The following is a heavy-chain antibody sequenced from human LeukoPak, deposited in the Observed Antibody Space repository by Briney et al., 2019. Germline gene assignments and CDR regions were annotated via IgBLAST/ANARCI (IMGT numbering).Heavy chain of an antibody. Sequence: GGSLRLSCAASGFTFSSYGMHWVRQAPGKGLEWVAVIWYDGSNKYYADSVKGRFTISRDNSENTLYLQMNSLRAEDTAVYYCARENYGNYYFDYWGQGTLVTVSS. D-gene: IGHD1-7*01. CDR1: GFTFSSYG. CDR2: IWYDGSNK. J-gene: IGHJ4*02. V-gene: IGHV3-33*01. CDR3: ARENYGNYYFDY.